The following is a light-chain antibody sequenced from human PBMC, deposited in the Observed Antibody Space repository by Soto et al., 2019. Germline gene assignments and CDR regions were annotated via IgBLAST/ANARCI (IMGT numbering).Light chain of an antibody. CDR2: EGT. Sequence: QSALTQPASVSGSPGQSITISCTGTSSDVGSYDLVSWYQHHPGKVLKLMVYEGTKRPSGVSDRFSGSKSGNTASLTISGLQAEDEADYYCYSYAGDSLYVFGTGTKVTVL. CDR1: SSDVGSYDL. J-gene: IGLJ1*01. CDR3: YSYAGDSLYV. V-gene: IGLV2-23*01.